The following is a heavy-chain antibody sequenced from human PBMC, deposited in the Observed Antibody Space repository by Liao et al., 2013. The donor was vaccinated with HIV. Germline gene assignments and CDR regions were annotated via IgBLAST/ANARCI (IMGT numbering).Heavy chain of an antibody. CDR2: ILAVDH. CDR3: ARESIGYLDS. V-gene: IGHV4-4*07. CDR1: GGSISSYY. D-gene: IGHD6-13*01. Sequence: QVQLQESGPGLVKTSETLSLTCTVSGGSISSYYWTWIRQPAGKGLEWIGRILAVDHRLQSFLQESTQHVSRHVEEPVLPEADLCDRADTAVYFCARESIGYLDSWGQGTLVTVSS. J-gene: IGHJ5*01.